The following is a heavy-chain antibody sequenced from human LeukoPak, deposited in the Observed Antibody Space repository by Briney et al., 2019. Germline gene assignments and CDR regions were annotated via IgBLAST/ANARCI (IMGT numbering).Heavy chain of an antibody. CDR2: ISGSGGST. Sequence: PGGSLRLSCEASGFTFSSYAMSWVRQAPGKGLEWVSAISGSGGSTYYADSVKGRFTISRDNSKNTLYLQMNSLRAEDTAVYYCATISGGYCSGGSCYSSPIYFDYWGQGTLVTVSS. J-gene: IGHJ4*02. D-gene: IGHD2-15*01. CDR3: ATISGGYCSGGSCYSSPIYFDY. CDR1: GFTFSSYA. V-gene: IGHV3-23*01.